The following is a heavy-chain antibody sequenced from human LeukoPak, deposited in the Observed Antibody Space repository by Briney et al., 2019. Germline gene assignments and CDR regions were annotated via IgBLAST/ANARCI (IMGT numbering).Heavy chain of an antibody. V-gene: IGHV1-8*01. CDR3: ARGQDYGDSTDY. D-gene: IGHD4-17*01. Sequence: ASVNVSCKASGYTFTSYDINWVRQATGQGLEWMGWMNPNSGNTGYAQKFQGRVTMTRNTSISTAYMELSSLRSEDTAVYYCARGQDYGDSTDYWGQGTLVTVSS. CDR2: MNPNSGNT. J-gene: IGHJ4*02. CDR1: GYTFTSYD.